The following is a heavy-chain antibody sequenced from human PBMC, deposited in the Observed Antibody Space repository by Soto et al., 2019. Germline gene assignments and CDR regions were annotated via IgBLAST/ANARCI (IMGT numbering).Heavy chain of an antibody. D-gene: IGHD2-2*01. Sequence: GASVKVSCKASGGTFSSYAISWVRQAPGQGLEWMGGIIPIFGTANYAQKFQGRVTITADESTSTAYMELSSLRSEDTAVYYCARGPNVMGVVLVKGYYGMDVWGQGTTVTVSS. CDR3: ARGPNVMGVVLVKGYYGMDV. J-gene: IGHJ6*02. V-gene: IGHV1-69*13. CDR2: IIPIFGTA. CDR1: GGTFSSYA.